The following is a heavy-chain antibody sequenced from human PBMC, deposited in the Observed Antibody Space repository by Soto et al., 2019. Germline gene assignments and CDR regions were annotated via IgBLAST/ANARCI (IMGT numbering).Heavy chain of an antibody. V-gene: IGHV4-39*01. D-gene: IGHD6-13*01. CDR1: GDSISGSPYF. CDR3: ARLQAAVPHY. CDR2: IFYDGYT. J-gene: IGHJ4*02. Sequence: QLQLQESGPGLVKPSETLSLTCTVSGDSISGSPYFWGWIRQPPGKGLEWIASIFYDGYTYYTPSLKSRAIISVDTSKNQFSLKLTSVAAADTAIYFCARLQAAVPHYWGQGTLVNVSS.